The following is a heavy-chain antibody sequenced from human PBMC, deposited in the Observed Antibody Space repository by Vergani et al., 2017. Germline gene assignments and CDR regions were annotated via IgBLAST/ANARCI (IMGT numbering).Heavy chain of an antibody. Sequence: QVQLQESGPGLVKPSETLSLTCAVSGYSISSGYYWGWIRQPPGKGLEWIGSIYHSGRTYYNPSLKSRVTISVDTSKNQFSLKLSSVTAADTAVYYCARREYDILTGYLYYFDYWGQGTLVTVSS. CDR2: IYHSGRT. J-gene: IGHJ4*02. CDR1: GYSISSGYY. V-gene: IGHV4-38-2*01. D-gene: IGHD3-9*01. CDR3: ARREYDILTGYLYYFDY.